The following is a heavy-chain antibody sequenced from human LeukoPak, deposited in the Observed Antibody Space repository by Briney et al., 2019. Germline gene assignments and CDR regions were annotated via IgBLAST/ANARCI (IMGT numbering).Heavy chain of an antibody. CDR1: GGSISSGDYY. CDR3: ARKYYYDSSGFDL. V-gene: IGHV4-30-4*08. Sequence: SQTLSLTCTVSGGSISSGDYYWSWIRQPPGKGLEWIGYIYYCGSTYYNPSLKSRVTISVDTSKNQFSLKLSSVTAADTAVYYCARKYYYDSSGFDLWGRGTLVTVSS. CDR2: IYYCGST. J-gene: IGHJ2*01. D-gene: IGHD3-22*01.